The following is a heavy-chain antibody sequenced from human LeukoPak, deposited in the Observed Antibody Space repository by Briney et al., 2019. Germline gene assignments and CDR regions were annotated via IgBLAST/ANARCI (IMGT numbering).Heavy chain of an antibody. CDR2: IGGDGVTA. V-gene: IGHV3-64D*06. CDR1: GFSFSTLA. CDR3: VRDLWGFDY. D-gene: IGHD1-26*01. J-gene: IGHJ4*02. Sequence: PGGSLRLSCSASGFSFSTLAMNWVRQAPGKGLEYLAIIGGDGVTAYFEDSVKGRFTVSRDISKNTLYLQMTNLRPEDTAVYYCVRDLWGFDYWSQGTLVTVSS.